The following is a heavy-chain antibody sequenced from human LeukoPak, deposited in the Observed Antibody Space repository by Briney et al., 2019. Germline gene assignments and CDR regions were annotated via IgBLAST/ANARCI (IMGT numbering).Heavy chain of an antibody. CDR2: ITSNSYSM. Sequence: GGSLRLSCAASGFTFSDYYMAWIRQAPGKGLEWISYITSNSYSMYYADSVKGRFTISRDNAKNSLYLEMNSLRAEDTAVYYCTAPGRGRGGYDFEYWGQGTLVTVSS. CDR1: GFTFSDYY. D-gene: IGHD6-19*01. V-gene: IGHV3-11*04. J-gene: IGHJ4*02. CDR3: TAPGRGRGGYDFEY.